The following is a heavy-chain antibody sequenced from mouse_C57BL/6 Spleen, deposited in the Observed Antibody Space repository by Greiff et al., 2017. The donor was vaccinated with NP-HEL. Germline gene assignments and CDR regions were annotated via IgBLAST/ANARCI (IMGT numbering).Heavy chain of an antibody. CDR2: IDPSDSYP. CDR1: GYTFTSSW. Sequence: VQLQQPGAELVMPGASVKLSCKASGYTFTSSWMHWVKQRPGQGLEWIGEIDPSDSYPNYNQKFKGQSTLTVDKSSSTAYMQLSSLTSEDSAVYYCARGGSFDYWGQGTTLTVSS. V-gene: IGHV1-69*01. J-gene: IGHJ2*01. CDR3: ARGGSFDY.